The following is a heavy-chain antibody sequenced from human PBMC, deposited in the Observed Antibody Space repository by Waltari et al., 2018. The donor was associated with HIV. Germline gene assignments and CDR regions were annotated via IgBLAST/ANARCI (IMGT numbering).Heavy chain of an antibody. J-gene: IGHJ4*02. CDR1: GFTFSGYD. CDR2: ISYDGGNK. Sequence: QVQLVESGGGVVHPGRSLRLSWSASGFTFSGYDIHWVRQAPGKGLEWVAVISYDGGNKYYADSVKGRFTISRDNSNNTLYLQMNSLRAEDTAVYYCAKVKPDYGDYLYYFDYWGQGTLATVSS. D-gene: IGHD4-17*01. CDR3: AKVKPDYGDYLYYFDY. V-gene: IGHV3-30*18.